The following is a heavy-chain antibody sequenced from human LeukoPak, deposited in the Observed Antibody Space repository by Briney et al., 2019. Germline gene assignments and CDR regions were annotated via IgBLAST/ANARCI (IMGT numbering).Heavy chain of an antibody. Sequence: SETLSLTCTVSGGSIRSSSYYWGWIRQPPGKGLEWIGSIYYSGSTYYNPSLKSRVTISVDTSKNQFSLKLSSVTAADTAVYYCARMYSSGLDYWGQGTLVTVSS. CDR2: IYYSGST. J-gene: IGHJ4*02. D-gene: IGHD6-19*01. CDR3: ARMYSSGLDY. V-gene: IGHV4-39*01. CDR1: GGSIRSSSYY.